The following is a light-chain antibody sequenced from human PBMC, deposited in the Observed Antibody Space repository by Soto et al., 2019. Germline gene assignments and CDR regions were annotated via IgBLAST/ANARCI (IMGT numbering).Light chain of an antibody. CDR3: AAWDDILNGYV. Sequence: QSVLTQPASVSGSPGQSITISCTGTSSDVGGSNYVSWYQQLPGKAPKLMIYDASDRPSGVSNRFSGSKSGNTASLTISGLQADDEADYYCAAWDDILNGYVFGGGTKVTVL. J-gene: IGLJ1*01. CDR1: SSDVGGSNY. CDR2: DAS. V-gene: IGLV2-14*01.